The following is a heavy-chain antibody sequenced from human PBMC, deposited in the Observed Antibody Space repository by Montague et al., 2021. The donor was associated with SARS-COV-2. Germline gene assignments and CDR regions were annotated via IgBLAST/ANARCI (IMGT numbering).Heavy chain of an antibody. CDR1: GFSIGSGDY. CDR3: VREKAGGLRNVFDI. V-gene: IGHV4-38-2*02. J-gene: IGHJ3*02. CDR2: IYHSGTT. Sequence: SETLSLTCTVSGFSIGSGDYWGWIRQHPGKGLEWIGSIYHSGTTYYNPSPQSRLTMSIDTTTNQFSLRLTSVTAADTAVFFCVREKAGGLRNVFDIWGQGTTVTVSS.